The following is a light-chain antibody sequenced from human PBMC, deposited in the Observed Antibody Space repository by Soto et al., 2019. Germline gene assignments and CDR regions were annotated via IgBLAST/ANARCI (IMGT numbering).Light chain of an antibody. CDR2: EGS. CDR1: SSDVGIYNL. CDR3: CSYAGSSTVEGV. Sequence: QSALTQPASVSGSPGQSITISCTGTSSDVGIYNLVSWYQQHPGKAPKLMIYEGSKRPSGVSNRFSGSKSGNTASLTISGLQAEYEADYYCCSYAGSSTVEGVFGGGTKRTVL. J-gene: IGLJ2*01. V-gene: IGLV2-23*03.